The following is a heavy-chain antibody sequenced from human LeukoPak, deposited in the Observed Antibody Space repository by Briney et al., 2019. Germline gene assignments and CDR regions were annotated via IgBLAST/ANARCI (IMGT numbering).Heavy chain of an antibody. V-gene: IGHV3-64D*06. CDR1: GFTFSSYA. D-gene: IGHD6-6*01. CDR3: VKPYSSSSRSDFDY. J-gene: IGHJ4*02. Sequence: GGSLRLSCSASGFTFSSYAMHWVRQAPGKGLEYVSAISSNGGSTYYADSVKGRFTISRDNSKNTLYLQMSSLRAEDTAVYYCVKPYSSSSRSDFDYWGQGTLVTVSS. CDR2: ISSNGGST.